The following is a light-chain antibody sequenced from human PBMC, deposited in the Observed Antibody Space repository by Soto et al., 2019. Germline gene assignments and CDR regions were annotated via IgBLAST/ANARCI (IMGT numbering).Light chain of an antibody. CDR2: SNN. CDR1: SSNIGSNT. V-gene: IGLV1-44*01. CDR3: AAWDDSLNGVV. Sequence: QSVLTQPPSASGTPGQRVTISCSGSSSNIGSNTVNWYQQLPGTAPKLLIYSNNQRPSGVPDRFSGSKSGTSASLAISGLTSEDEADSYCAAWDDSLNGVVFGGGTQLTVL. J-gene: IGLJ2*01.